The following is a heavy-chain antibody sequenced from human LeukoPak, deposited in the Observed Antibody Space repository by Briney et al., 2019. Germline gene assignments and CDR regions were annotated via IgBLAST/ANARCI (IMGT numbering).Heavy chain of an antibody. V-gene: IGHV1-18*01. J-gene: IGHJ4*02. CDR3: AKGRRVDADGHFDY. CDR1: GYTFMSYG. CDR2: SSVYNGNT. D-gene: IGHD2-15*01. Sequence: ASVKVSCKASGYTFMSYGIHWLRQAPGQGLEWMGWSSVYNGNTNYAQKFQGRVTMTTDTTTSTAYMELRTLMSDDTAVYYCAKGRRVDADGHFDYWGQGTLVTVSS.